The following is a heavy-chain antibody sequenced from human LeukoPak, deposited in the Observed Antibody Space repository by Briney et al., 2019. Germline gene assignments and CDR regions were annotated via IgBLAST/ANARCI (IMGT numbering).Heavy chain of an antibody. D-gene: IGHD6-13*01. V-gene: IGHV3-23*01. Sequence: GGSLRLSCAVSGFTFSYYEMNWVRQAPGKGLEWVSTISGSGGSTYYADSVKGRFTISRDNSKNTLYVQMNSLRPEDTAVYYCASTLDGFDIWGQGTMVTVSS. CDR3: ASTLDGFDI. J-gene: IGHJ3*02. CDR1: GFTFSYYE. CDR2: ISGSGGST.